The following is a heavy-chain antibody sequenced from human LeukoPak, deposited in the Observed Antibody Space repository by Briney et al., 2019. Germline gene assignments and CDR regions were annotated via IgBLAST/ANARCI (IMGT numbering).Heavy chain of an antibody. CDR3: ARGSGYGYLDY. D-gene: IGHD5-12*01. CDR2: ISSSSSYI. J-gene: IGHJ4*02. V-gene: IGHV3-21*01. Sequence: GGSLSLSCAASGFTFSSYSMNCVRQAPAKGLQWVSSISSSSSYIYYADSVKGRFTISRDNAKNSLYLQMNSLRAEDTAVYYCARGSGYGYLDYWGQGTLVTVSS. CDR1: GFTFSSYS.